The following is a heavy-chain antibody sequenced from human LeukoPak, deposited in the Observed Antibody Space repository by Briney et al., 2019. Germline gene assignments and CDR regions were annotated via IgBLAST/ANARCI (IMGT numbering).Heavy chain of an antibody. J-gene: IGHJ4*02. D-gene: IGHD5-18*01. CDR1: GYSFTTYW. CDR3: ARGSSYGYSSFDY. Sequence: GESLKISCKTSGYSFTTYWIAWVRQMPGKGLEWMGIIYPGDSDTRYGPSFQGQVTISADKSISAAYLQWSSLKASDTAMYYCARGSSYGYSSFDYWGQGTLVTVSS. V-gene: IGHV5-51*01. CDR2: IYPGDSDT.